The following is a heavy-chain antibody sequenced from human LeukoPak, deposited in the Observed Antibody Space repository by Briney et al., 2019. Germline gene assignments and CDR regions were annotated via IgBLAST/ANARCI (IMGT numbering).Heavy chain of an antibody. CDR1: GFTFSAYA. D-gene: IGHD4-11*01. J-gene: IGHJ4*02. Sequence: PGGSLRLSCAASGFTFSAYAMSWVRQAPGKGLEWIAYISSTTVIYYADSVEGRFTVSRDNAHDSLYLQMSSLTLDDTAVYFCAREGDGSNSGFAYWGQGTLVTVSS. V-gene: IGHV3-69-1*01. CDR2: ISSTTVI. CDR3: AREGDGSNSGFAY.